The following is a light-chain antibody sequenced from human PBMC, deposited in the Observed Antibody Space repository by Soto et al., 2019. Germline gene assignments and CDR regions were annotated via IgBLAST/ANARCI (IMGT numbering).Light chain of an antibody. CDR2: DNN. CDR3: ATWDRSLSVYVL. Sequence: QSVLTQPPSVSAAPGQKVTISCSGSSSNVGSNYVSWYQQLPGTAPKLLIYDNNKRPSGIPDRFSGSKSGTSATLDITGLQTGDEADHYCATWDRSLSVYVLFGGGTKVTVL. J-gene: IGLJ2*01. V-gene: IGLV1-51*01. CDR1: SSNVGSNY.